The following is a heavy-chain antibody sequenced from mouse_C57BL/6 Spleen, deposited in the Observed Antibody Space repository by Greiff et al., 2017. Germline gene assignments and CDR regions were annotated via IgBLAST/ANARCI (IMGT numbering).Heavy chain of an antibody. CDR1: GYTFTDYY. D-gene: IGHD2-2*01. Sequence: VQLQQSGPVLVKPGASVKMSCKASGYTFTDYYMNWVKQSHGKSLEWIGVINPYNGGTSYNQKFKGKATLTVDKSSSTAYMELNSLTSEDYAVYYCARSPYGSYFDYWGQGTTLTVSS. CDR2: INPYNGGT. CDR3: ARSPYGSYFDY. V-gene: IGHV1-19*01. J-gene: IGHJ2*01.